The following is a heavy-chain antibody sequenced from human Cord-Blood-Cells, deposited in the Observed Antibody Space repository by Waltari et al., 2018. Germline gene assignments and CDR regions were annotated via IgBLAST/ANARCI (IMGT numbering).Heavy chain of an antibody. CDR1: GGTFSSYA. J-gene: IGHJ3*02. V-gene: IGHV1-69*09. D-gene: IGHD5-18*01. CDR3: ARERGYSYGLDAFDI. Sequence: QVQLVQSGAEVKKPGSSVKVSCKASGGTFSSYAISWVRQAPGQGLEWMGRIIPFLGIANYAQKFQGRVTITADKSTSTAYMELSSLRSEDTAVYYCARERGYSYGLDAFDIWGQGTMVTVSS. CDR2: IIPFLGIA.